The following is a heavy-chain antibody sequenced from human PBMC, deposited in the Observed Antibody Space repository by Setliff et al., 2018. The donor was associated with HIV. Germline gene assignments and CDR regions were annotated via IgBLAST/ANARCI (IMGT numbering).Heavy chain of an antibody. CDR3: ARDVGDS. J-gene: IGHJ4*02. D-gene: IGHD1-26*01. V-gene: IGHV3-7*01. CDR2: IKLDGSEK. Sequence: GGSLRLSCAGSGFTFRSYWMSWVRQVPGKGLEWLANIKLDGSEKHDVDSVKGRFTISRDNSKNSLYLQMNSLRAEDTAVYYCARDVGDSWGQGMLVTVSS. CDR1: GFTFRSYW.